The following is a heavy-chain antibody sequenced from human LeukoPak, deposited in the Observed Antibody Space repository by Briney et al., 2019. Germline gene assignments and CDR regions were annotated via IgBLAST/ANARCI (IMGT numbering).Heavy chain of an antibody. CDR2: IYYSGST. J-gene: IGHJ2*01. CDR3: ARPSTGYSSGWYWYFDL. V-gene: IGHV4-59*01. CDR1: GGSISSYY. D-gene: IGHD6-19*01. Sequence: PSETLSLTCTIPGGSISSYYWSWIRQPPGKGLEWIGYIYYSGSTNYNPSLKSRVTISVDTSKNQFSLKLSSVTAADTAVYYCARPSTGYSSGWYWYFDLWGRGTLVTVSS.